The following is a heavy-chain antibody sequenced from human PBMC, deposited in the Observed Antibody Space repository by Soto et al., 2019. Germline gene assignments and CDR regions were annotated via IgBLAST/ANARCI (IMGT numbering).Heavy chain of an antibody. V-gene: IGHV2-5*02. CDR1: GFSLSSSGVA. Sequence: QITLKESGPTLVKPTQTLTLTCTFSGFSLSSSGVAVGWIRQPPGKALECLALIYWDDDKRYSPSPKTSLTITKDTSKNQVILTMTNMDPVDTATYYCAHLAPPATTSWFDPWGQGTLVTVSS. J-gene: IGHJ5*02. D-gene: IGHD1-1*01. CDR2: IYWDDDK. CDR3: AHLAPPATTSWFDP.